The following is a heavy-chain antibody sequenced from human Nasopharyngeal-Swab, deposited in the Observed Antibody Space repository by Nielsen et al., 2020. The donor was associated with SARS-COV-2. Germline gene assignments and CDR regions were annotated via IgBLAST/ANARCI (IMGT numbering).Heavy chain of an antibody. J-gene: IGHJ6*02. CDR2: IWYDGSNK. CDR3: ARGITMAQGVIITNYYYGMDV. D-gene: IGHD3-10*01. Sequence: GGSLRLSCAASGFTFSSYGMHWVRQAPGKGLEWVAVIWYDGSNKYYADSVKGRFTISRDNSKNTLYLQMNSLRAEDTAVYYCARGITMAQGVIITNYYYGMDVWGQGTTVTVSS. V-gene: IGHV3-33*01. CDR1: GFTFSSYG.